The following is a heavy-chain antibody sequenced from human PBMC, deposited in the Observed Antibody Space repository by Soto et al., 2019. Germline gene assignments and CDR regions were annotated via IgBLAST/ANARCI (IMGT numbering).Heavy chain of an antibody. CDR2: IYYSGST. CDR3: ARLYVAATASFDY. Sequence: PSETLSLTCTVSGGSISSYYWSWIRQPPGKGLEWIGYIYYSGSTNYNPSLKSRVTISVDTSKNQFSLKLSSVTAADTAVYYCARLYVAATASFDYWGHGILVTVPQ. D-gene: IGHD6-13*01. CDR1: GGSISSYY. J-gene: IGHJ4*01. V-gene: IGHV4-59*08.